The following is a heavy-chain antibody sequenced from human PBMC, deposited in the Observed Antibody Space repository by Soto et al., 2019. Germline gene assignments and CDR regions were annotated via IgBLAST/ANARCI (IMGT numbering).Heavy chain of an antibody. CDR2: ISNSGST. CDR3: ATESGSTYGYFDN. V-gene: IGHV4-30-4*01. CDR1: GGSVTIDEDY. J-gene: IGHJ4*02. D-gene: IGHD5-18*01. Sequence: SETLSITCTFSGGSVTIDEDYWTWIRQSPGKGLEWIGYISNSGSTGYNPSLKTRLSMSVDMSKNQFTLRLTSVTAADTDVYFCATESGSTYGYFDNWGQGTQVTVSS.